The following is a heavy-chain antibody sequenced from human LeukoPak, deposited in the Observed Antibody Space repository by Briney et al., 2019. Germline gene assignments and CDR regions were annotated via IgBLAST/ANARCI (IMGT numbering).Heavy chain of an antibody. D-gene: IGHD3-22*01. J-gene: IGHJ4*02. Sequence: PGGSLRLSCAASGFTFSSYWIHWVRQAPGKGLVWVSRINSDGSSTSYADSVKGRFTISRDNAKNTLYLQMNSLRAEDTAIYYCARGHYYDSSGTTPNDYWGQGTLVTVSS. CDR1: GFTFSSYW. V-gene: IGHV3-74*01. CDR3: ARGHYYDSSGTTPNDY. CDR2: INSDGSST.